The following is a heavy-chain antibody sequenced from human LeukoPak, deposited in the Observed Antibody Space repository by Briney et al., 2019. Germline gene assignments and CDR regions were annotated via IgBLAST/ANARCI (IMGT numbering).Heavy chain of an antibody. V-gene: IGHV4-4*07. D-gene: IGHD3-3*01. CDR3: ARDGGGITIFGVVHVNWFDP. CDR1: GGSISSYY. J-gene: IGHJ5*02. Sequence: SETLSLTCTVSGGSISSYYWSWIRQPAGKGLEWIGRIYTSGSTNYNPSLKSRVTISVDTSKNQFSLKLSSVTAADTAVYYCARDGGGITIFGVVHVNWFDPWGQGTLVTVSS. CDR2: IYTSGST.